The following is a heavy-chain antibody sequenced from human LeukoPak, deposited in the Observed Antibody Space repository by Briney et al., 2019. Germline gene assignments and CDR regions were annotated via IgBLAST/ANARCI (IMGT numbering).Heavy chain of an antibody. CDR1: GGSIRSTSYY. D-gene: IGHD6-6*01. J-gene: IGHJ4*02. CDR2: IYYSGST. V-gene: IGHV4-61*05. CDR3: ARMYSSSSGIDY. Sequence: SETLSLTCTVSGGSIRSTSYYWVWIRQPPGKGLEWIGYIYYSGSTNYNPSLKSRVTMSVDTSKNQFSLKLSSVTAADTAVYYCARMYSSSSGIDYWGQGTLVTVSS.